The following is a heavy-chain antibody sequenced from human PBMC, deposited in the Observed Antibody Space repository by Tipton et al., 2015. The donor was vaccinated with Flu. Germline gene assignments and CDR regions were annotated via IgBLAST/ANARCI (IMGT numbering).Heavy chain of an antibody. CDR3: ARDPPLYNYIWGSAFDY. J-gene: IGHJ4*02. D-gene: IGHD3-16*01. V-gene: IGHV3-7*01. Sequence: SLRLSCAASRFTFSTYWMDWVRQAPGKGLEWVANINQDGSEKYYVDSVKGRFTISRDNAKNSLYLQLNSLRAEDTAVYYCARDPPLYNYIWGSAFDYWGQGTLVTVSS. CDR1: RFTFSTYW. CDR2: INQDGSEK.